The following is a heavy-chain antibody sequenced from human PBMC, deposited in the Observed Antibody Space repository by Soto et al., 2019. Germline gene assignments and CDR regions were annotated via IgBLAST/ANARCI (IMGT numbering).Heavy chain of an antibody. CDR2: IYPADSDT. V-gene: IGHV5-51*01. CDR3: ARPISGVWFDP. CDR1: GYSFSNSW. D-gene: IGHD3-3*01. Sequence: GESLKISCQGSGYSFSNSWIGWVRQMPGKGLEWMGIIYPADSDTRYSPSFQGQVTISADKSISTAYLQWSSLKASDTAMYYCARPISGVWFDPWGQGTLVTFSS. J-gene: IGHJ5*02.